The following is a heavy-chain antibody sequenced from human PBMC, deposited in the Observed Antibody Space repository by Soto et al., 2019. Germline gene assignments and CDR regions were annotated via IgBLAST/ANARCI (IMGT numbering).Heavy chain of an antibody. J-gene: IGHJ6*02. V-gene: IGHV4-34*01. CDR2: INHSGST. CDR3: ARKGDSSSWYGYFYYYGMDV. CDR1: GGSFSGYY. Sequence: SETLSLTCAVYGGSFSGYYWIWIRQPPGKGLEWIGEINHSGSTNYNPSLKSRVTISVDTSKNQFSLKLSSVTAADTAVYYCARKGDSSSWYGYFYYYGMDVWGQGTTVTVSS. D-gene: IGHD6-13*01.